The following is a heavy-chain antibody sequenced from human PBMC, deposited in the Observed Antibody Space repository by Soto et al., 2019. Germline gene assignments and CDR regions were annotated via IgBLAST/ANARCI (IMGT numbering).Heavy chain of an antibody. Sequence: AXVKVSCKASGDTVTSYGISWVRQAPGQGLEWIGWISAYNGNTNYAQKLQGRVTMTTDTSTSTAYMELRSLRSDDTAVYYCARGIVGATYYYYGMDVWGQGTTVTVSS. CDR1: GDTVTSYG. CDR2: ISAYNGNT. CDR3: ARGIVGATYYYYGMDV. V-gene: IGHV1-18*01. D-gene: IGHD1-26*01. J-gene: IGHJ6*02.